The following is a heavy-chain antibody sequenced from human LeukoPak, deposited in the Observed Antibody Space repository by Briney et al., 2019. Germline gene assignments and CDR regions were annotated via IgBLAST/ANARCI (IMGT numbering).Heavy chain of an antibody. CDR1: GGSFSGYY. Sequence: SSETLSLTCAVYGGSFSGYYWSWIRQPSGKGLEWIGEINHSGSTNYNPSLKSRVTISVDTSKNQFSLKLSSVTAADTAVYYCARREVGDYVWGSYRSPFDYWGQGTLVTVSS. J-gene: IGHJ4*02. D-gene: IGHD3-16*02. V-gene: IGHV4-34*01. CDR3: ARREVGDYVWGSYRSPFDY. CDR2: INHSGST.